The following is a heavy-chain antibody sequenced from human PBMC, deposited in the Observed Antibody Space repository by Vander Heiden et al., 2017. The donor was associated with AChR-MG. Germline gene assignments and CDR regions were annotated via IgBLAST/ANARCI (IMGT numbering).Heavy chain of an antibody. V-gene: IGHV4-59*01. CDR1: GGSIASYF. CDR2: IDYTGRKT. Sequence: QVQLQESGPGLVRPSATLSLTCSVSGGSIASYFWVWIRQSPGKGLEWIGYIDYTGRKTNYSPSLKGRVTISLDTSKNQFSLKLSSVTAADTAVYFCARDRWLEGWLDPWGPGALVTVSS. CDR3: ARDRWLEGWLDP. J-gene: IGHJ5*02. D-gene: IGHD6-19*01.